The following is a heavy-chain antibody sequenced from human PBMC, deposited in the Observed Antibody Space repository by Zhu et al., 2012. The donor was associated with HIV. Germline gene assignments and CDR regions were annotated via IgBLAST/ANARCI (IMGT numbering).Heavy chain of an antibody. CDR2: IYYSGST. J-gene: IGHJ4*02. V-gene: IGHV4-39*01. CDR3: ASRCCSSSSCLYDY. D-gene: IGHD2-2*01. Sequence: QVQLQESGPGLVKPSETLSLICTVSGGSISRSNYYWGWIRQPPGKGLEWIGSIYYSGSTFYNPSLKSRVTISMDTSKNQFSLKLRSVTAADTAVYYCASRCCSSSSCLYDYWGQGTLVTVSS. CDR1: GGSISRSNYY.